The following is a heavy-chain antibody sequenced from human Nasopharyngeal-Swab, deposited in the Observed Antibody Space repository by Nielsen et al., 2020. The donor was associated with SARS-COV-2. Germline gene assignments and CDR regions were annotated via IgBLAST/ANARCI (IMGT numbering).Heavy chain of an antibody. V-gene: IGHV5-51*01. J-gene: IGHJ4*02. Sequence: GESLKISCKASGYSLSTYWIAWVRQMPGKGLEWMGIIYPADSDTRYSPSFQGQVTISADKSISTAYLQWSSLKASDTAMYYCASGVGGYDPYYFDYWGQGTLVTVSS. CDR2: IYPADSDT. CDR3: ASGVGGYDPYYFDY. CDR1: GYSLSTYW. D-gene: IGHD5-12*01.